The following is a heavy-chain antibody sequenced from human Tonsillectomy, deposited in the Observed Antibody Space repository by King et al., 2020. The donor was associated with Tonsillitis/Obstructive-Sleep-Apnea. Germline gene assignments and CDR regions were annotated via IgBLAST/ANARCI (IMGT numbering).Heavy chain of an antibody. J-gene: IGHJ5*02. CDR2: INPNSGGT. Sequence: VQLVESGAEVKKPGASVKVSCKASGYTFTGYYMHWVRQAPGQGLEWMGRINPNSGGTNYAQKFQGRVTMTRDTSISTAYMELSRRRYDDTAVYYCARGDRYCSSTSCYQRGFNWFDPWGQGTLVTVSS. D-gene: IGHD2-2*01. CDR3: ARGDRYCSSTSCYQRGFNWFDP. CDR1: GYTFTGYY. V-gene: IGHV1-2*06.